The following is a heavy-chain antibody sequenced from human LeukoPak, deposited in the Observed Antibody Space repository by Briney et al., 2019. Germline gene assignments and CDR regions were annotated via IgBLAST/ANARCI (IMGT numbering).Heavy chain of an antibody. CDR1: GFTFSSYG. CDR2: ISHGGSNK. J-gene: IGHJ4*02. Sequence: GGSLRLSCAASGFTFSSYGMHWVRQAPGKGLEWVAVISHGGSNKDYSDSVKGRFTISRDNSKNTLYLQMNSLRAEDTAVYYCAGTTCGGDCYSEYWGQGTQVTVSS. V-gene: IGHV3-30*03. D-gene: IGHD2-21*02. CDR3: AGTTCGGDCYSEY.